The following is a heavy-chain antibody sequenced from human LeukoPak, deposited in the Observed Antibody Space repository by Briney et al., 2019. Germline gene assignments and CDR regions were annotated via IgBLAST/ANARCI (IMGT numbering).Heavy chain of an antibody. V-gene: IGHV3-23*01. J-gene: IGHJ4*02. CDR2: ISGGGGST. CDR1: GFTFSSYA. Sequence: GGSLRLSCAASGFTFSSYAMSWVCQAPGKGLEWVSVISGGGGSTYYADSLKGRVSISRDTSKNTLYLQKSGLRAEDTAVYYCAKDITMIGVVTADYWGQGPLVTVSS. D-gene: IGHD3-22*01. CDR3: AKDITMIGVVTADY.